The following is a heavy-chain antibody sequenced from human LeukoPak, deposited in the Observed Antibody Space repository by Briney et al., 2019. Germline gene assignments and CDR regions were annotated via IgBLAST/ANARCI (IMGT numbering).Heavy chain of an antibody. CDR2: IYYSGST. J-gene: IGHJ4*02. Sequence: SETLSLTCTVSGGSISSSSYYWGWIRQPPGKGLEWIGSIYYSGSTYYNPSLKSRVTISVDTSKNQFSLKLSSVTAADTAVYYCARQDGIRPSYYNDSSGCHFDYWGQGTLVTVSS. D-gene: IGHD3-22*01. CDR1: GGSISSSSYY. V-gene: IGHV4-39*01. CDR3: ARQDGIRPSYYNDSSGCHFDY.